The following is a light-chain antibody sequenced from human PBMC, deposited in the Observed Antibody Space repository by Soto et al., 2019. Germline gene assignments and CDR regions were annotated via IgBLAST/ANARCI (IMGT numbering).Light chain of an antibody. CDR1: RSDVGGYNY. V-gene: IGLV2-14*01. CDR3: SSYTSSSTVV. CDR2: EVS. J-gene: IGLJ3*02. Sequence: QSALTQPASVSGSPGQSITISCTGTRSDVGGYNYVSWYQQHPGKAPKLMIYEVSNRPSGVSNRFSGSKSGNTASLTISRLQAEDEADYYCSSYTSSSTVVFGGGTKLTVL.